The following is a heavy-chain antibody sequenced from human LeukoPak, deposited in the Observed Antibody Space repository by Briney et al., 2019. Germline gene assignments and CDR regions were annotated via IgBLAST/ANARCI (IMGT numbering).Heavy chain of an antibody. J-gene: IGHJ4*02. CDR1: GYSFTTYW. CDR3: ARRVGGGYYYSLDY. D-gene: IGHD3-22*01. V-gene: IGHV5-51*01. CDR2: IYAGDSDT. Sequence: GESLKISCKASGYSFTTYWIGWVRQLPGKGLEWMGIIYAGDSDTRYSPSFQGQVTISADRSISTAYLQWSSLKASDTAMYYCARRVGGGYYYSLDYWGQGTLVTVSS.